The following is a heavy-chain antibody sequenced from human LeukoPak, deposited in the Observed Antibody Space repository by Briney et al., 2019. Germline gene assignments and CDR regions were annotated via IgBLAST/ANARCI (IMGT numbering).Heavy chain of an antibody. J-gene: IGHJ4*02. D-gene: IGHD6-19*01. CDR3: AKWMGRDS. CDR1: GFSFRTHW. Sequence: PGGSLRLSCAASGFSFRTHWMSWVRQAPGKGLEWMANINQDGRKKFYVDSVEGRFTISRDDAMTSLFLQMNSLRVEDTAVYYCAKWMGRDSWGQGTLVTVSS. CDR2: INQDGRKK. V-gene: IGHV3-7*02.